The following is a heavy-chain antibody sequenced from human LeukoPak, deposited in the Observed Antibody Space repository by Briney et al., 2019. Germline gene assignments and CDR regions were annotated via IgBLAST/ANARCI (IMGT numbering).Heavy chain of an antibody. D-gene: IGHD5-12*01. J-gene: IGHJ4*02. CDR1: GFTFSSYA. CDR2: ISGSGGST. CDR3: AKGIGIYSGYVGVY. V-gene: IGHV3-23*01. Sequence: GALRLSCAASGFTFSSYAMSWVRQAPGQGLEWVSAISGSGGSTYYADSVKGRFTISRDNSKNTLYLQMNSLRAEDTAVYYCAKGIGIYSGYVGVYWGQGTLVTVSS.